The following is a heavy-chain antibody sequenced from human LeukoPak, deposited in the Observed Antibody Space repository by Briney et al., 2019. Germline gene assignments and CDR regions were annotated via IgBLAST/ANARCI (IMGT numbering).Heavy chain of an antibody. CDR3: ARDRDYYDSSGYYYFPLDY. CDR1: GFTFSSYS. Sequence: GGSLRLSCAASGFTFSSYSMNWVRQAPGKGLEWVSYISSSSSTIYYADSVKGRFTISRDNAKNSLYLQMNSLRAEDTAVYYCARDRDYYDSSGYYYFPLDYWGQGTLVTVSS. J-gene: IGHJ4*02. V-gene: IGHV3-48*04. CDR2: ISSSSSTI. D-gene: IGHD3-22*01.